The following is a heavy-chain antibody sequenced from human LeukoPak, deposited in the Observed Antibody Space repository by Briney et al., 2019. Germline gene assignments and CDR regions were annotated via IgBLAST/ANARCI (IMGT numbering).Heavy chain of an antibody. V-gene: IGHV4-59*08. CDR2: ISYIGST. D-gene: IGHD1-26*01. CDR1: GGSISSSY. Sequence: SETLSLTCTVSGGSISSSYWSWIRQPPGKGLEWIGYISYIGSTNYNPSLKSRVTISIDTSKNQFSLKLSSVTAADTAIYYCARRLIVGATVAFDIWGQGTMVTASS. CDR3: ARRLIVGATVAFDI. J-gene: IGHJ3*02.